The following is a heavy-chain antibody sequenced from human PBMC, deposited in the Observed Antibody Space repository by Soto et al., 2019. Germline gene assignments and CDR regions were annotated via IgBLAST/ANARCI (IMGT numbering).Heavy chain of an antibody. CDR1: GFTFSSYS. J-gene: IGHJ4*02. CDR3: ARGTSHPDY. Sequence: LRLSCAASGFTFSSYSMSWVRQAPVKGLEWVSYISSSSNTIYYADSVKGRFTISRDNVKNSLYLQMNSLRDEDTAVYYCARGTSHPDYWGQGTLVTVSS. D-gene: IGHD2-2*01. CDR2: ISSSSNTI. V-gene: IGHV3-48*02.